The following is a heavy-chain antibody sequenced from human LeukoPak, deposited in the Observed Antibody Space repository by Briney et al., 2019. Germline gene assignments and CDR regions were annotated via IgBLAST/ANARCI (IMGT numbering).Heavy chain of an antibody. CDR1: GLTFNNYG. CDR3: ARVGYSGSPGDY. Sequence: PGGSLRLSCAASGLTFNNYGMHWVRQAPGKGLEWVAVISYDGSTKYYADSVKGRFTISRDNAKNSLYLQMNSLRAEDTAVYYCARVGYSGSPGDYWGLGTLVTVSS. J-gene: IGHJ4*02. CDR2: ISYDGSTK. V-gene: IGHV3-30*03. D-gene: IGHD1-26*01.